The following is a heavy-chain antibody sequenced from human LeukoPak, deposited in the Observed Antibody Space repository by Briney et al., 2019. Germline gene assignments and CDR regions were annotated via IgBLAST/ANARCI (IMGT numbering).Heavy chain of an antibody. D-gene: IGHD6-13*01. CDR1: GGTFSSYA. J-gene: IGHJ4*02. Sequence: SVNVSCKASGGTFSSYAISWVRQAPGQGLEWMGGIIPIFGTANYAQKFQGRVTIAADESTSTAYMELSSLRSEDTAVYYCARAVSWKFDYWGQGTLVTVSS. CDR3: ARAVSWKFDY. V-gene: IGHV1-69*13. CDR2: IIPIFGTA.